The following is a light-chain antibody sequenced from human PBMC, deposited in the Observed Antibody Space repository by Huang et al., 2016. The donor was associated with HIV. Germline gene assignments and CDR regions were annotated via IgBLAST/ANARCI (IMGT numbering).Light chain of an antibody. CDR3: MQGTHWPLT. J-gene: IGKJ4*01. Sequence: DVVMTQSPLSLRVTLGQPASISCRSSQSLLHSDGNTYLIWLQQRPGHSPRRLIYKVSNRDSGVPDRFSGSGSGSDFTLRISRVEPEDVGVYYCMQGTHWPLTFGGGTKVEIK. CDR2: KVS. V-gene: IGKV2-30*02. CDR1: QSLLHSDGNTY.